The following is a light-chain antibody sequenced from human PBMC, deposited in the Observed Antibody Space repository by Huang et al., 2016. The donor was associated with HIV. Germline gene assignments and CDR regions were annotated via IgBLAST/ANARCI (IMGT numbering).Light chain of an antibody. CDR3: QQYHTYPLVT. Sequence: IQMTQSPSSLSASTGDRVTISCRASQGISNFLAWFQQKPGKAPKLLIYAASTLQSVVPSRFSGSGSGTDFSLTISNLQSDDFASYFCQQYHTYPLVTFGGGTKVEIK. CDR2: AAS. CDR1: QGISNF. J-gene: IGKJ4*01. V-gene: IGKV1-8*01.